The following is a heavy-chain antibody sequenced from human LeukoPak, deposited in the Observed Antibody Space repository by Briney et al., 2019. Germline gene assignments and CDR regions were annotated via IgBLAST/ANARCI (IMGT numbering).Heavy chain of an antibody. CDR1: GGTFSSYA. Sequence: SVKVSCKASGGTFSSYAISWVRQAPGQGLEWMGGIIPIFGTANYAQEFQGRVTITTDESTSTAYMELSSLRSEDTAVYYCARSPDCSSTSCYTDYYYYMDVWGKGTTVTVSS. CDR2: IIPIFGTA. D-gene: IGHD2-2*02. J-gene: IGHJ6*03. CDR3: ARSPDCSSTSCYTDYYYYMDV. V-gene: IGHV1-69*05.